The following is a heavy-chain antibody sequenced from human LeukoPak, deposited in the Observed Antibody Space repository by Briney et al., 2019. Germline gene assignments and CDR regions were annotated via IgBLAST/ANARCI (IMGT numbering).Heavy chain of an antibody. J-gene: IGHJ5*02. CDR2: IDPSDSDT. CDR1: GYSFTSYW. D-gene: IGHD3-10*01. Sequence: GESLKISCKASGYSFTSYWISWVRQMPGEGLEWMGRIDPSDSDTNYSPSFQGHVTMSVDKSISTAYLQWSSLKASDTAMYFCARHVIWRSGQSWFDPWGQGTLVTVSS. CDR3: ARHVIWRSGQSWFDP. V-gene: IGHV5-10-1*01.